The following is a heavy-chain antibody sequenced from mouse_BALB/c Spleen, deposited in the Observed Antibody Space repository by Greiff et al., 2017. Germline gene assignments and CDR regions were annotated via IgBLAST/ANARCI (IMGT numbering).Heavy chain of an antibody. D-gene: IGHD2-4*01. J-gene: IGHJ1*01. CDR2: ISSGGST. V-gene: IGHV5-6-5*01. Sequence: DVLLVESGGGLVKPGGSLKLSCAASGFTFSSYAMSWVRQTPEKRLEWVASISSGGSTYYPDSVKGRFTISRDNARNILYLQMSSLRSEDTAMYYCARVFTYYDYDQGWYFDVWGAGTTVTVSS. CDR3: ARVFTYYDYDQGWYFDV. CDR1: GFTFSSYA.